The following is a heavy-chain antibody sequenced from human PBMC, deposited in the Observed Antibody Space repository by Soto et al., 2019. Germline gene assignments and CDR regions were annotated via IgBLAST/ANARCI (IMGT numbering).Heavy chain of an antibody. Sequence: SETLSLTCTVSGGSISSGGYYWSWIRQHPGKGLEWIGYIYYSGSTYYNPSLKSRVTISVDTSKNQFSLKLSSVTAADTAVYYCASLYDGSGYQPYRFDPWGQGTLVTVSS. CDR2: IYYSGST. J-gene: IGHJ5*02. V-gene: IGHV4-31*03. D-gene: IGHD3-22*01. CDR1: GGSISSGGYY. CDR3: ASLYDGSGYQPYRFDP.